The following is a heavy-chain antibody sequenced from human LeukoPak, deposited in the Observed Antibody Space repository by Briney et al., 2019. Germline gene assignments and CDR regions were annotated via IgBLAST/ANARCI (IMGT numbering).Heavy chain of an antibody. CDR2: IYYSGST. CDR3: AREEVAAPGTVDY. CDR1: GDSISNYY. V-gene: IGHV4-59*01. Sequence: SETLSLTCTVSGDSISNYYWSWIRQPPGKGLEWIGYIYYSGSTNYNPSLKSRVTISVDTSKNQFSLKLSSVTAADTAVYYCAREEVAAPGTVDYWGQGTLVTVSS. D-gene: IGHD6-13*01. J-gene: IGHJ4*01.